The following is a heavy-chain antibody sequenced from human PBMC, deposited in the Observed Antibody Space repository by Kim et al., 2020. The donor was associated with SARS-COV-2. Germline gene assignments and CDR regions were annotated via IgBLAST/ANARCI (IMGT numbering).Heavy chain of an antibody. CDR3: AGRLPYLDY. J-gene: IGHJ4*02. CDR2: GRT. V-gene: IGHV4-4*07. D-gene: IGHD2-15*01. Sequence: GRTNYTPSLKRRVPMSVDTSKNQFSLKLSSVTAADTAVYYCAGRLPYLDYWGQGTLVTVSS.